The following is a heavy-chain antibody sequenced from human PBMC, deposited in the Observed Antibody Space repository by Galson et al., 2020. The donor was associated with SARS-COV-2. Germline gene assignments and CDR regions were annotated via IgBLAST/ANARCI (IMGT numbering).Heavy chain of an antibody. CDR3: ARAVLIQLWLSLPGDY. D-gene: IGHD5-18*01. J-gene: IGHJ4*02. Sequence: GGSLRLSCAASGFTFSSYAMHWVRQAPGKGLEWVAVISYDGSNKYYADSVKGRFTISRDNSKNTLYLQMNSLRAEDTAVYYCARAVLIQLWLSLPGDYWGQGTLLTVSS. V-gene: IGHV3-30*04. CDR2: ISYDGSNK. CDR1: GFTFSSYA.